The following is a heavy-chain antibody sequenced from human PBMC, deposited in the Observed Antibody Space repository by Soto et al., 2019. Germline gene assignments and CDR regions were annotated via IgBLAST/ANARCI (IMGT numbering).Heavy chain of an antibody. CDR1: GYTFTSYG. V-gene: IGHV1-18*04. CDR2: ISAYNGNT. Sequence: QVQLVQSGAEVKKPGASVKVSCKASGYTFTSYGISWVRQAPGQGLEWMGWISAYNGNTNYAQKLQGRVTMTTDTSTSTAYMELRSLRSDDTAVYYCARGDIVVVVAATGAFDIWDQGTMVTVSS. CDR3: ARGDIVVVVAATGAFDI. D-gene: IGHD2-15*01. J-gene: IGHJ3*02.